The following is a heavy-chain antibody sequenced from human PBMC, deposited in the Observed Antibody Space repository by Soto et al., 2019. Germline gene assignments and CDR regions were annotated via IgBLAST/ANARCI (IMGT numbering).Heavy chain of an antibody. CDR1: GFIFSSYS. D-gene: IGHD1-26*01. V-gene: IGHV3-48*01. J-gene: IGHJ4*02. CDR3: ASSASPDAY. CDR2: INSGSTSI. Sequence: EVQLVESGGGLVQPGGSLRLSYVASGFIFSSYSMNWVRQAPGKGLEWISYINSGSTSIYYADSVKGRFTISRDNAKNSLYLQMNSLRAEDTAVYYCASSASPDAYWGQGTLVTVSS.